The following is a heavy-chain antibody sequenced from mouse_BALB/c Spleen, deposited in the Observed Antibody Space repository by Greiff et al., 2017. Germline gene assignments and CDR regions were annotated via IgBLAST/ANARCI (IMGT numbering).Heavy chain of an antibody. CDR1: GFTFSSFG. J-gene: IGHJ2*01. V-gene: IGHV5-17*02. CDR2: ISSGSSTI. Sequence: EVHLVESGGGLVQPGGSRKLSCAASGFTFSSFGMHWVRQAPEKGLEWVAYISSGSSTIYYADTVKGRFTISRDNPKNTLFLQMTSLRSEDTAMYYCARSRTGPYFDYWGQGTTLTVSS. D-gene: IGHD4-1*01. CDR3: ARSRTGPYFDY.